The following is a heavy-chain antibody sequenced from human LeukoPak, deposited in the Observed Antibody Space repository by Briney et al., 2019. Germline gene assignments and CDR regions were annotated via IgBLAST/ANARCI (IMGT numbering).Heavy chain of an antibody. CDR1: GFIFGRYV. CDR2: ISHDGSVT. CDR3: ARIYGSGSYRAFDI. J-gene: IGHJ3*02. D-gene: IGHD3-10*01. V-gene: IGHV3-74*01. Sequence: GGSLRLSCGASGFIFGRYVMHWVRQPPGKGLEWVSRISHDGSVTNYADSVKGRFTVSRDNAKNPLYLQMNSLRAEDTAVYYCARIYGSGSYRAFDIWGQGTMVTVSS.